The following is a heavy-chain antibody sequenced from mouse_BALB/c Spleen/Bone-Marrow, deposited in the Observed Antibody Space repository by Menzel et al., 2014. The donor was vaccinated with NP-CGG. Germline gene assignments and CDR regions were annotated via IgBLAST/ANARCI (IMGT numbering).Heavy chain of an antibody. D-gene: IGHD1-1*01. CDR1: DYTFTSYW. CDR3: ARIIYGSSYIIYF. CDR2: INPSNGRT. V-gene: IGHV1S81*02. J-gene: IGHJ4*01. Sequence: QVQFQQSGAELVKPGASVKLSCRASDYTFTSYWMHWVKQRPGQGLEWIGEINPSNGRTNYNEKFKSMATLTVDKSSSTAYMQLSRLTSEDSAVFYCARIIYGSSYIIYFWGHATSATVSS.